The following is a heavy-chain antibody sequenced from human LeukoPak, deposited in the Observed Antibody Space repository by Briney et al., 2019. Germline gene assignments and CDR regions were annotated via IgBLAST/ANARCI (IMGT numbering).Heavy chain of an antibody. CDR3: ARDLSGITGYTYGRGIDY. J-gene: IGHJ4*02. V-gene: IGHV3-7*01. CDR2: IKKVGSEK. Sequence: GGSLRLSCAASGFTFSSHRMSWVRQAPGKGLEWVANIKKVGSEKYYVDSVKGRFTISRDNAKTSLYLQMNSLRAEDTAVYYCARDLSGITGYTYGRGIDYWGQGTLVTVSS. D-gene: IGHD5-18*01. CDR1: GFTFSSHR.